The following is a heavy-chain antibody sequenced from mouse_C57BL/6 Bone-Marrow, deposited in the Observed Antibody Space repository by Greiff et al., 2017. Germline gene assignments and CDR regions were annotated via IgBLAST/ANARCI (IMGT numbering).Heavy chain of an antibody. D-gene: IGHD1-1*01. Sequence: VQLQQPGAELVKPGASVKLSCKASGYTFTSYWMHWVKQRPGQGLEWLGMIHPNSGSTNYNEKFKSKATLTVDKSSSTAYMQLSSLTSEDSAVYYCARGWYYGSSHWYFDVWGTGTTVTVSS. J-gene: IGHJ1*03. CDR1: GYTFTSYW. CDR3: ARGWYYGSSHWYFDV. CDR2: IHPNSGST. V-gene: IGHV1-64*01.